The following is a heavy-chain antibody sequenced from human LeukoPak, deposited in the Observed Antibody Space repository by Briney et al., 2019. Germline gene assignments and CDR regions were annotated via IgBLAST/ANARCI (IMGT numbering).Heavy chain of an antibody. V-gene: IGHV4-34*01. Sequence: SETLSLTCAVYVGSPSGYYWSWVREPPGKGLEWRVEINHSGSTNYNPPLKSRVTISVDTSKNQYSLKLSSVTAADTAVYYCARPFRMVRGVNGYWGQGTLVTVSS. CDR3: ARPFRMVRGVNGY. J-gene: IGHJ4*02. CDR2: INHSGST. D-gene: IGHD3-10*01. CDR1: VGSPSGYY.